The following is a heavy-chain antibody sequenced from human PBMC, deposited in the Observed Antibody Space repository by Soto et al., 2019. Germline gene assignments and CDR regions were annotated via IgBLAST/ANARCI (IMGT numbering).Heavy chain of an antibody. Sequence: QVQLVESGGGVVQPGRSLRLSCAASGFTFSSYGMHWVRQAPGKGLEWVAVISYDGSNKYYADSVKGRFTISRDNSKNTLYLQMNSLRAEDTAVYYCAKDRSNSPYYYYYAIDVWGQGTTVTVSS. CDR3: AKDRSNSPYYYYYAIDV. CDR2: ISYDGSNK. CDR1: GFTFSSYG. V-gene: IGHV3-30*18. D-gene: IGHD4-4*01. J-gene: IGHJ6*02.